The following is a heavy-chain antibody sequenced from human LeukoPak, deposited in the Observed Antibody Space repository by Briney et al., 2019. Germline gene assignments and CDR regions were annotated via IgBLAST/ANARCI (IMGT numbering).Heavy chain of an antibody. CDR1: GSSINSGDYF. CDR2: IYTSGST. J-gene: IGHJ4*02. V-gene: IGHV4-61*02. Sequence: NPSETLSLTCTVSGSSINSGDYFWSWIRQPAGKGLEWIGRIYTSGSTKYNSSLKSRVTILVDTSKNQFSLKLSSVTAADTAIYYCARSAGGTFKGFRVPERGELYFDYWGQGIPVTVSS. D-gene: IGHD6-13*01. CDR3: ARSAGGTFKGFRVPERGELYFDY.